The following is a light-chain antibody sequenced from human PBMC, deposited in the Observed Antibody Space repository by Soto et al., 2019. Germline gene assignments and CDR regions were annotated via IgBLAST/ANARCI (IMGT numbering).Light chain of an antibody. V-gene: IGKV4-1*01. CDR1: QAGLYSSNNKNN. CDR2: WAS. Sequence: DIVMTHSPDSLAVSLGETATINCKSSQAGLYSSNNKNNLAWYQQKPGQPPRLLIFWASTRASGVPDRFSGSGSGADFTLTISSLQAEDVAVYYCQQYYSTPLTFGGGTKVDIK. J-gene: IGKJ4*01. CDR3: QQYYSTPLT.